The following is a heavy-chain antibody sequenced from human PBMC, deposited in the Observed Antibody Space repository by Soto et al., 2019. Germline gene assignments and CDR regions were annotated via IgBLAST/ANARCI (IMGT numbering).Heavy chain of an antibody. V-gene: IGHV4-59*01. D-gene: IGHD6-6*01. Sequence: SATLSITGTVSGGSISDFYWSWIRQPPGKGLEWIGYIYYSGSTNYNPSLKSRVTISVDTSKNQFSLNLRSMSPADTAVYYCARVGGLAARTFDYWGPGTLVTVSS. CDR1: GGSISDFY. CDR3: ARVGGLAARTFDY. J-gene: IGHJ4*02. CDR2: IYYSGST.